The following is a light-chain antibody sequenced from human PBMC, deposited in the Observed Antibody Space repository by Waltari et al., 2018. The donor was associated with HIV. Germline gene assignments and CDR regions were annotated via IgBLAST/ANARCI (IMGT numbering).Light chain of an antibody. Sequence: QSVLTQPPSASGTPGQRVTISCSGSRSNIGNNAVYWFKQLPGTAPKRLIYRNNQRPSGVPDRFTGSKSGTSVSLAISGLRSEDEADYYCDAWDDSLSGRVFGGGTKLTVL. CDR3: DAWDDSLSGRV. V-gene: IGLV1-47*01. CDR2: RNN. J-gene: IGLJ3*02. CDR1: RSNIGNNA.